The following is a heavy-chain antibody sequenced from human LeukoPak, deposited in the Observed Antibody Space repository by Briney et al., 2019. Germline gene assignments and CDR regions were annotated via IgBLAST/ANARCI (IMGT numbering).Heavy chain of an antibody. CDR2: IYYSGST. CDR1: GGSIGSYY. CDR3: AGDYKTLAY. J-gene: IGHJ4*02. V-gene: IGHV4-59*01. Sequence: SETLSLTCTVSGGSIGSYYWSWIRQPPGKGLEWIGYIYYSGSTNYNPSLKSRVTISVDTSKNQFSLKLSSVTAADTAVYYCAGDYKTLAYWGQGTLVTVSS. D-gene: IGHD5-24*01.